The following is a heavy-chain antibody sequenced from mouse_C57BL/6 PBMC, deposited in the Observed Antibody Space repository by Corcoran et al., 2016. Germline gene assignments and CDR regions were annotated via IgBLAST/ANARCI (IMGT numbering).Heavy chain of an antibody. V-gene: IGHV1-80*01. Sequence: QVQLQQSGAELVKPGASVKISCKASGYAFSSYWMNWVKQRPGKGLEWIGQIYPGDGDTNYNGKFKGKATLTADKSSSTAYMQLSSLTSEDSAVYFCARPDSSGPYFDYWGQGTTLTVSS. CDR2: IYPGDGDT. D-gene: IGHD3-2*02. CDR3: ARPDSSGPYFDY. J-gene: IGHJ2*01. CDR1: GYAFSSYW.